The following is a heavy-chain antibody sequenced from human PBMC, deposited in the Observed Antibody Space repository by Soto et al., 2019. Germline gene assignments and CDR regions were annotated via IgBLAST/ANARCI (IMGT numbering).Heavy chain of an antibody. CDR2: MNPNSGNT. D-gene: IGHD2-15*01. Sequence: ASVKVSCKASGYTFTGYYMHWVRQAPGQGLEWMGWMNPNSGNTGYAQKFQGRVTMTRNTSISTAYMELSSLRSEDTAVYYCARGSCSGGSCYRSPDYYYYYMDVWGKGTTVTVSS. CDR3: ARGSCSGGSCYRSPDYYYYYMDV. V-gene: IGHV1-8*02. J-gene: IGHJ6*03. CDR1: GYTFTGYY.